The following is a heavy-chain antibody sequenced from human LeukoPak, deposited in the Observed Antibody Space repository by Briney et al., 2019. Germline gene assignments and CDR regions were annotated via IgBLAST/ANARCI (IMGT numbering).Heavy chain of an antibody. CDR3: ARIPSFDFWSGSLFYYFDY. J-gene: IGHJ4*02. V-gene: IGHV5-51*01. D-gene: IGHD3-3*01. Sequence: GDSLKISCRAFGYSFTTYWTGWVRQMPGKGLECMGIIYPGDSDVRYSPSFQGQVTISADKSISTAYLQWSSLKASDTAMYYCARIPSFDFWSGSLFYYFDYWGQGTLVTVSS. CDR1: GYSFTTYW. CDR2: IYPGDSDV.